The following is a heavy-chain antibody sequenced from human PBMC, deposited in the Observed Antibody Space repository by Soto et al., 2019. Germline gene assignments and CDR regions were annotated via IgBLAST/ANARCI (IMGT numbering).Heavy chain of an antibody. CDR1: GGSISSGYYY. D-gene: IGHD1-1*01. CDR3: ARGARGWNRHMFSYYYYGMDV. Sequence: SETLSLTCSVSGGSISSGYYYWSWIRQPPGKGLEWIGEINHSGSTNYNPSLKSRVTISVDTSKNQFSLKLSSVTAADTAVYYCARGARGWNRHMFSYYYYGMDVWGQGTTVTVSS. J-gene: IGHJ6*02. V-gene: IGHV4-39*07. CDR2: INHSGST.